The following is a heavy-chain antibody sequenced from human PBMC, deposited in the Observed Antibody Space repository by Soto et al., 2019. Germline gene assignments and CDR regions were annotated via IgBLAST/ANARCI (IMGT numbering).Heavy chain of an antibody. Sequence: QVQLVESGGGVVQPGRSLRLSCAASGFSFSTYPMHWVRQAPGKGLEWLAVISYDGSNEYYADSVKGRFTISRDNSKNTLYLQMNSLILEDTAVYYCASGRAMDVWGQGTTVTVSS. CDR2: ISYDGSNE. J-gene: IGHJ6*02. CDR1: GFSFSTYP. V-gene: IGHV3-30-3*01. CDR3: ASGRAMDV.